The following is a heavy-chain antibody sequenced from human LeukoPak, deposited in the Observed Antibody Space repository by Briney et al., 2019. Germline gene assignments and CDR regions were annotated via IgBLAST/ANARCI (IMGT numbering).Heavy chain of an antibody. J-gene: IGHJ6*03. D-gene: IGHD6-19*01. CDR1: GYTFTGYY. Sequence: ASVKVSCKASGYTFTGYYMHWVRQAPGQGLEWMGWINPNSGGTNYAQKFQSRVTMTRDTSISTAYMELSGLRSDDTAVYYCARNERYSSGWYPSGYYYMDVWGKGTTVTVSS. V-gene: IGHV1-2*02. CDR3: ARNERYSSGWYPSGYYYMDV. CDR2: INPNSGGT.